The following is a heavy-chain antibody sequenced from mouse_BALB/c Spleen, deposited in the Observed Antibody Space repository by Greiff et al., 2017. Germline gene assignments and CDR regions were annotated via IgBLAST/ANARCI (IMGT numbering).Heavy chain of an antibody. CDR2: IRNKANGYTT. CDR3: ARDDYGNYVFDY. J-gene: IGHJ2*01. CDR1: GFTFTDYY. Sequence: EVKLQESGGGLVQPGGSLRLSCATSGFTFTDYYMSWVRQPPGKALEWLGFIRNKANGYTTEYSASVKGRFTISRDNSQSILYLQMNTLRAEDSATYYCARDDYGNYVFDYWGQGTTLTVSS. V-gene: IGHV7-3*02. D-gene: IGHD2-1*01.